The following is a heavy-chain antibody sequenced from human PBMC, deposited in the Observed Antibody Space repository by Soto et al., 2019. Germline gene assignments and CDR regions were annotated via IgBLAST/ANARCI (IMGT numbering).Heavy chain of an antibody. D-gene: IGHD1-7*01. J-gene: IGHJ4*02. CDR1: GFTFSSYE. CDR3: ARGGTYGLDFDY. CDR2: ISSSGSTI. V-gene: IGHV3-48*03. Sequence: EVQLVESGGGLVQPGGSLRLSCAASGFTFSSYEMNWVRQAPGKGLEWVSYISSSGSTIYYADSVKGRFTISRDNAKNSLYLQMNILRAEDTAVYYCARGGTYGLDFDYWGQGTLVTVSS.